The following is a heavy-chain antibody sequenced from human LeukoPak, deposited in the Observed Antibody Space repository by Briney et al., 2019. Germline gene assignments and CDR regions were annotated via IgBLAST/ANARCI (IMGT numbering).Heavy chain of an antibody. CDR3: ARPLSGSSSWHGDAFDI. J-gene: IGHJ3*02. V-gene: IGHV4-39*01. CDR1: GGSISSSTYY. Sequence: PSETLSLTCTVSGGSISSSTYYWGWIRQPPGKGLEWIGSIYYSGSTYYNASLKSRVTISADTSKNQFSLKLSSVTAADTAVYYCARPLSGSSSWHGDAFDIWGQGTMVTVSS. CDR2: IYYSGST. D-gene: IGHD6-13*01.